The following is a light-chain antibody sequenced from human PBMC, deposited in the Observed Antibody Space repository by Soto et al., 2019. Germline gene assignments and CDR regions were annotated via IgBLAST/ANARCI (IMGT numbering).Light chain of an antibody. J-gene: IGKJ1*01. CDR2: DAS. CDR1: QIISRQ. Sequence: DIPMTQSPSTLSASVGDRVTITCRASQIISRQLAWYQQKPGKAPKVLIYDASNLESGVPSRFSGSGSGTEFTLTISSLQPDDFATYYCQQYNSYKSFGQGTKVDIK. V-gene: IGKV1-5*01. CDR3: QQYNSYKS.